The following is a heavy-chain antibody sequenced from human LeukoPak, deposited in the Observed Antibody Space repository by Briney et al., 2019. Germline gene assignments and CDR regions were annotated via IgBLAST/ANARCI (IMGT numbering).Heavy chain of an antibody. D-gene: IGHD3-3*01. CDR3: ARDRGHYDFWSGWGYFDY. J-gene: IGHJ4*02. CDR2: IYHSEST. Sequence: SETLSLTCAVSGDSINSRSYYWAWIRQPPGKGLEWIGSIYHSESTYYNPSLKSRVTISLDTSKNQFSLKLSSVTAADTAVYYCARDRGHYDFWSGWGYFDYWGQGTLVTVSS. CDR1: GDSINSRSYY. V-gene: IGHV4-39*07.